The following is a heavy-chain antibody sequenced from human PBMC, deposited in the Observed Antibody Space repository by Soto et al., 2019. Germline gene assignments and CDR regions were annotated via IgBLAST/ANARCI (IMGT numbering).Heavy chain of an antibody. J-gene: IGHJ1*01. Sequence: ASVKVSCKASGYTFTGYYMHWVRQAPGQGLEWMGWINPNSGGTNYAQKFQGWVTMTRDTSISTAYMELSRLRSDDTAVYYCARGGPYNSSSFAEYFQHWGQGTLVTVSS. V-gene: IGHV1-2*04. CDR2: INPNSGGT. CDR3: ARGGPYNSSSFAEYFQH. D-gene: IGHD6-13*01. CDR1: GYTFTGYY.